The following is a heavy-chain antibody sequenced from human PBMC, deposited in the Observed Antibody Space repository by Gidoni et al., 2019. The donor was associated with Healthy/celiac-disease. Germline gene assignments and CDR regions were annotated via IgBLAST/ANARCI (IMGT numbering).Heavy chain of an antibody. CDR3: ARSRVRYYDFWSASGDYYGMDV. CDR2: ISSSSSYI. Sequence: EVQLVESGGGLVKPGGSLRLSCAASGFTFSSYSMNWVRQAPGKGLEWVSSISSSSSYIYYADSVKGRFTISRDNAKNSLYLQMNSLRAEDTAVYYCARSRVRYYDFWSASGDYYGMDVWGQGTTVTVSS. CDR1: GFTFSSYS. D-gene: IGHD3-3*01. V-gene: IGHV3-21*01. J-gene: IGHJ6*02.